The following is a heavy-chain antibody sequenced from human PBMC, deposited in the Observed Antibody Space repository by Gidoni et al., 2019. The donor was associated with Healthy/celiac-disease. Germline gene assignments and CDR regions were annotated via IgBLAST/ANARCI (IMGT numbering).Heavy chain of an antibody. J-gene: IGHJ5*02. D-gene: IGHD1-26*01. V-gene: IGHV3-7*01. CDR1: GFTFSSYW. CDR3: ARMKGVGATGWFDP. Sequence: EVQLVESGGGLVQPGGSRRLSCAASGFTFSSYWMSWVRQAPGKGLEWVANIKQDGSEKYYVDSVKGRFTISRDNAKNSLYLQMNSLRAEDTAVYYCARMKGVGATGWFDPWGQGTLVTVSS. CDR2: IKQDGSEK.